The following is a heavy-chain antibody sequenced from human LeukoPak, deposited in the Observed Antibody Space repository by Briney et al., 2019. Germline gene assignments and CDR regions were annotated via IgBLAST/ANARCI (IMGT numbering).Heavy chain of an antibody. V-gene: IGHV4-59*01. CDR2: IYYSGST. CDR1: GGSISSYY. CDR3: ARSGGIAVAGTNWFDP. Sequence: SETLSLTCTVSGGSISSYYWSWIRQPPGKGLEWIGYIYYSGSTNYNPSLKSRVTISVDTSKNQFSLKLSSVTAADTAVYYCARSGGIAVAGTNWFDPWGQGTLVTVSS. J-gene: IGHJ5*02. D-gene: IGHD6-19*01.